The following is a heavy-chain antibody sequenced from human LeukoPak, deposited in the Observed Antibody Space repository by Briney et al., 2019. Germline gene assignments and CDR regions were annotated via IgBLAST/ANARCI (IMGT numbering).Heavy chain of an antibody. D-gene: IGHD6-19*01. V-gene: IGHV4-59*01. J-gene: IGHJ4*02. Sequence: SETLSLTCTVSGGSISSYYWSWIRQPPGKGLEWIGYIYYSGSTNYNPSLKSRVTISVDTSKNQFSLKLSSVAAADTAVYYCARGGGYSSGWYPHFDYWGQGTLVTVSS. CDR3: ARGGGYSSGWYPHFDY. CDR2: IYYSGST. CDR1: GGSISSYY.